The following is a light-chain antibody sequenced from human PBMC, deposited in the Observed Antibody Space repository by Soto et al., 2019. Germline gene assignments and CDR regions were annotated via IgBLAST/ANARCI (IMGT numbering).Light chain of an antibody. CDR1: QSVSSSY. J-gene: IGKJ4*01. V-gene: IGKV3D-20*02. CDR2: DVS. CDR3: HQRSNWPLT. Sequence: DIVLTQSPGTLSLSPGERATLSCTASQSVSSSYLAWYQQKPGQALRLLIYDVSKRATGIPARFSGSGSETDFTLTISSLEPGDFAVYYCHQRSNWPLTFGGGTKLEIK.